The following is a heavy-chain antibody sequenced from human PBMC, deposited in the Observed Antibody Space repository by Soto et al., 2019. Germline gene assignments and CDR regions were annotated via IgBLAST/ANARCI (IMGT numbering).Heavy chain of an antibody. CDR1: GFTVSSNY. V-gene: IGHV3-66*01. J-gene: IGHJ4*02. CDR3: ATEVNYGDTTFDY. D-gene: IGHD4-17*01. CDR2: IYSGGST. Sequence: EVQLVESGGGLVQPGGSLRLSCAASGFTVSSNYMSWVRQAPGKGLEWVSVIYSGGSTYYADSVKGRFTISRDNSKNTLYLQMNSLRAEDTAVYYCATEVNYGDTTFDYWGQGTLVTVSS.